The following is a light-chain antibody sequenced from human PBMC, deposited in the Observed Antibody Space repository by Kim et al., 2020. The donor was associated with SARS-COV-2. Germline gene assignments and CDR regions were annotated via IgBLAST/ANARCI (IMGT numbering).Light chain of an antibody. J-gene: IGKJ1*01. CDR1: QSVITK. CDR3: QQYHDWAET. Sequence: LVMPQFPATLLVSQGERATLTCRASQSVITKLAWYQQKGGRPPRILIYGASTRATGVPARFSGSGSGTDFTLTISSLQSEDFAVYYCQQYHDWAETFGQGTKVDIK. CDR2: GAS. V-gene: IGKV3D-15*01.